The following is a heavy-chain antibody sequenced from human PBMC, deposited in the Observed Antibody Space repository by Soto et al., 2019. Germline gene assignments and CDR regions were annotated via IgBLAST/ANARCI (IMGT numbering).Heavy chain of an antibody. D-gene: IGHD6-19*01. CDR2: INFSGTST. CDR1: GFTFRTSA. CDR3: AKDPVCMAVAGSTFDN. V-gene: IGHV3-23*01. Sequence: VQLLESGGGLVQPGGSLRLSCAASGFTFRTSAMSWVRQAPGKGLEWVSAINFSGTSTYYADSVKGRFTISRDNSKNTLYLQMNSLGAEDTAVYYWAKDPVCMAVAGSTFDNWGQGTLVTVSS. J-gene: IGHJ4*02.